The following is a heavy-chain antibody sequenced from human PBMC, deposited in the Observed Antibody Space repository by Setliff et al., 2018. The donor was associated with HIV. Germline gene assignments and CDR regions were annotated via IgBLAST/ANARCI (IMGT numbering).Heavy chain of an antibody. CDR2: IGAAGYPA. CDR1: GFTFSNYA. Sequence: GGSLRLSCAASGFTFSNYAMGWVRQGPGKGLEWVSTIGAAGYPAHYAESVKGRFTISKDNSQNALYLQMNSLTDEDTAVYYCAKVFAFGVDGFDIWGQGTMVTAS. CDR3: AKVFAFGVDGFDI. J-gene: IGHJ3*02. V-gene: IGHV3-23*01. D-gene: IGHD3-10*01.